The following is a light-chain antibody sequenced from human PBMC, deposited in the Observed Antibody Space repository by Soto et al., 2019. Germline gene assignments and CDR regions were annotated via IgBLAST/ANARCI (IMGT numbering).Light chain of an antibody. CDR3: SSYTSSSTPVV. CDR1: SSDVGSYNL. CDR2: EVS. V-gene: IGLV2-14*02. J-gene: IGLJ2*01. Sequence: QSVLTQPASVSGSPGQSITITCTGTSSDVGSYNLVSWYQQHPGKAPKLMIYEVSNRPSGVSNRFSGSKSGNTASLTISGLQAEDEADYYCSSYTSSSTPVVFGGGTQLTVL.